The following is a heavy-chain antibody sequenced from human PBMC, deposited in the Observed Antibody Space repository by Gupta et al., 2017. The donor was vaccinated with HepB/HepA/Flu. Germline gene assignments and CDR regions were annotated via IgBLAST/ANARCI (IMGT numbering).Heavy chain of an antibody. V-gene: IGHV3-23*01. D-gene: IGHD2-8*01. CDR1: RFTFRTFP. CDR2: ISADGFIA. J-gene: IGHJ6*02. Sequence: EVQMLESGGDLVQPGESLRLSCVGSRFTFRTFPMSWVRQAPGKGLQWVSSISADGFIAYYADSVKGRFTISRDNSKNTLYLQMNSLRGEDTALYYCAKRGGTNYTNSHLDVWGPGTTVTVSS. CDR3: AKRGGTNYTNSHLDV.